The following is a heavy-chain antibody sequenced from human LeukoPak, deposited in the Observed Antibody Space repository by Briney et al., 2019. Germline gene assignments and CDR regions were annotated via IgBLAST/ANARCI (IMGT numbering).Heavy chain of an antibody. D-gene: IGHD2-21*01. CDR2: IKSNNDGGTT. V-gene: IGHV3-15*01. CDR1: GFIFNKAW. Sequence: GGSLRLSCAASGFIFNKAWMNWVRQAPVKGPEWVGRIKSNNDGGTTDYASPVEGRFIISRDDSKNTIYLQMNRLIIDDTAIYYCTPVMVEDRGFWGQGTLVTVSS. CDR3: TPVMVEDRGF. J-gene: IGHJ4*02.